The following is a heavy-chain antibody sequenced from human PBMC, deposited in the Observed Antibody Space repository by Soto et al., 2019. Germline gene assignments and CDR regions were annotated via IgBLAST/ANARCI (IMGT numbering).Heavy chain of an antibody. CDR1: GFIFSSYG. V-gene: IGHV3-30*18. Sequence: QVQLVESGGGVVQPGRSLRLSCAASGFIFSSYGMHWVRQAPGKGLEWVAGISYDGSNQYYVDSVKGRFTISRDNSKNTLYLQLNSLRAEDTAVYYCAKDTYYHDTTGFYIFDSWGQGTLVTVSS. CDR3: AKDTYYHDTTGFYIFDS. J-gene: IGHJ4*02. CDR2: ISYDGSNQ. D-gene: IGHD3-22*01.